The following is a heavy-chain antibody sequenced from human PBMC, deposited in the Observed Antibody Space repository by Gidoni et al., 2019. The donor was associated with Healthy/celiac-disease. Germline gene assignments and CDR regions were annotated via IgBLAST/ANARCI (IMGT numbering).Heavy chain of an antibody. J-gene: IGHJ4*02. CDR3: ARESRWGYDY. D-gene: IGHD3-16*01. CDR1: GFTFSRYW. Sequence: EVQLVESGGGLVQPGGSLILSCAASGFTFSRYWKGWVRQAPGKGLEWVANIKQDGSEKYYVDSVKGRFTISRDNAKNSLYLQMNSLRAEDTAVYYCARESRWGYDYWGQGTLVTVSS. V-gene: IGHV3-7*01. CDR2: IKQDGSEK.